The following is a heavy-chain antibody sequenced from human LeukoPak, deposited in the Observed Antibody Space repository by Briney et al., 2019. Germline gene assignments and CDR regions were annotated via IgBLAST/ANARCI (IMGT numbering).Heavy chain of an antibody. CDR1: GFSFSNHW. V-gene: IGHV3-7*04. J-gene: IGHJ5*02. CDR2: INEDGSEK. CDR3: ARGVGWFDP. Sequence: GGSLRLSCEASGFSFSNHWMSWVRQAPGKGLEWVANINEDGSEKNYVDSVKGRSTISRDIAKKSVYLQMNSLRAEDTAMYYCARGVGWFDPWGQGTLVTVSS. D-gene: IGHD2-2*01.